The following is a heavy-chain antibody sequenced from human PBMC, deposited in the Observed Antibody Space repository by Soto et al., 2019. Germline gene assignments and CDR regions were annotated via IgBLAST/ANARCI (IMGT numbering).Heavy chain of an antibody. D-gene: IGHD3-10*02. J-gene: IGHJ3*02. CDR3: ALLGYMFSNEYDI. Sequence: MQLVQSGPDVKNPGSSVRVSCKASGFTFTNSAVQWVRQARGQRLEWIGWIVVGSGDTNYAQKFQERVTITRDMSTSTAYMEMRSLRSEDTAVYYCALLGYMFSNEYDIWGQGTLVTVSS. V-gene: IGHV1-58*01. CDR1: GFTFTNSA. CDR2: IVVGSGDT.